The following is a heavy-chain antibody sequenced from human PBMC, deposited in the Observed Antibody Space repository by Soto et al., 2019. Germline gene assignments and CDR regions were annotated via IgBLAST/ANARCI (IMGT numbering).Heavy chain of an antibody. J-gene: IGHJ5*02. V-gene: IGHV4-59*01. D-gene: IGHD6-25*01. CDR2: IYFSGST. CDR1: GDSITSYY. CDR3: AGGERENWFDP. Sequence: SETLSLTCIVSGDSITSYYWSWIRQPPGKGLEWIGYIYFSGSTNYNPSLKSRVTISVDTSKNQFSLKLSSVTAADTAVYYCAGGERENWFDPWGQGTLVTVSS.